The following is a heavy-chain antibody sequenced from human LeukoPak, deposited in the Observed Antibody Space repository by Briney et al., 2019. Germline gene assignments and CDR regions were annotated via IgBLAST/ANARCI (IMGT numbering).Heavy chain of an antibody. CDR2: INPSGGST. Sequence: GASVKVSGKASGYTFTSYYMHWVRQAPGQGLEWMGIINPSGGSTSYAQKFQGRVTMTRDTSTSTVYMELSSLRSEDTAVYYCARGSRGAYYYDSSGYFDYWGQGTLVTVSS. V-gene: IGHV1-46*01. CDR3: ARGSRGAYYYDSSGYFDY. J-gene: IGHJ4*02. CDR1: GYTFTSYY. D-gene: IGHD3-22*01.